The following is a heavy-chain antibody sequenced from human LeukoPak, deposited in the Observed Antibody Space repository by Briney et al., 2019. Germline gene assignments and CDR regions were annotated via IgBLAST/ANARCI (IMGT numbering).Heavy chain of an antibody. J-gene: IGHJ4*02. CDR1: GFTFSTFA. V-gene: IGHV3-21*01. CDR3: ARAHNWKYGTFDY. CDR2: IFPSGGEI. Sequence: PGGSLRLSCAASGFTFSTFAMIWVRRPPGKGLEWVSSIFPSGGEIHYADSVRGRFTISRDNAKNSLYLQMNSLRVEDTAVYYCARAHNWKYGTFDYWGQGTLVTVSS. D-gene: IGHD1-7*01.